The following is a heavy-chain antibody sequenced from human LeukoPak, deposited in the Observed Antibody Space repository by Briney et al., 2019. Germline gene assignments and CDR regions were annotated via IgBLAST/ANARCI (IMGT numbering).Heavy chain of an antibody. V-gene: IGHV4-59*01. CDR1: GGSISSYY. CDR3: ARGSVRGEFDP. J-gene: IGHJ5*02. CDR2: IYYSGST. Sequence: SETLSLTCTVSGGSISSYYWSWIRQPPGKGLEWIGYIYYSGSTNYNSSLKSRVTISVETSKNQFSLKLSSVTAADTAVYSCARGSVRGEFDPWGQGTLVTVSS. D-gene: IGHD3-10*01.